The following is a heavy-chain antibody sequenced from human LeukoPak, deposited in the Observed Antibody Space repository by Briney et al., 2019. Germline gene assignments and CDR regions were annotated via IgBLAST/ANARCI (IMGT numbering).Heavy chain of an antibody. Sequence: SETLSPTRAVSGHSIGSGYYWAWIPQSPGKGLQWIASVYHSGHTYYNPSLLSRVTISVDTSEKQFSLNLRSVTAADTAVYYCARIRGSGSSWLFDYWGQGTLVTVSS. CDR3: ARIRGSGSSWLFDY. V-gene: IGHV4-38-2*01. D-gene: IGHD6-13*01. J-gene: IGHJ4*02. CDR1: GHSIGSGYY. CDR2: VYHSGHT.